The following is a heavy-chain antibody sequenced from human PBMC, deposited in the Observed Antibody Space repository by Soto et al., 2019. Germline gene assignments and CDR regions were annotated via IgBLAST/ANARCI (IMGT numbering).Heavy chain of an antibody. D-gene: IGHD3-22*01. Sequence: EVQLVESGGGLVKPGGSLRLSCAASGFTFNYYSINWVRQAPGKGLEWVSSISGSGNFTHYGDSMKGRLTISRDNAKNSVYLQISSLRAEDTAVYYCVREGVTNYNDYFFDYWGQGTLVTVSS. CDR1: GFTFNYYS. CDR2: ISGSGNFT. CDR3: VREGVTNYNDYFFDY. V-gene: IGHV3-21*02. J-gene: IGHJ4*02.